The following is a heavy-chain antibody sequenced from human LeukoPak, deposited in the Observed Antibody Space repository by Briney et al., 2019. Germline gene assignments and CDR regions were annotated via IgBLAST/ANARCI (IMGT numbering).Heavy chain of an antibody. J-gene: IGHJ4*02. Sequence: KPGGSLRLSCAASGFRLDSFYMGWIRQVPGKGLDYIALISASGAAPYYAESVKGRFTISRDNAKNSVSLQMNSLSADDTAVYYCARSLIVASEDYWGQGTPVTVSS. CDR3: ARSLIVASEDY. CDR2: ISASGAAP. V-gene: IGHV3-11*04. CDR1: GFRLDSFY. D-gene: IGHD3-22*01.